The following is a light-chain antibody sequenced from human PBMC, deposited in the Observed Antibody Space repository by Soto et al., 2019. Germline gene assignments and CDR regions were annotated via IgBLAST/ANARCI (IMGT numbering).Light chain of an antibody. Sequence: EIVMTQSPATLSVSPGERATLSCRASQSVNIYLAWYQQKPGQAPRLLIYDASNRATGIPGRFSGSGSGTDFTLTISSLEPEDFAVYYCQQRGNWPRTFGQGTKVDI. CDR1: QSVNIY. J-gene: IGKJ1*01. V-gene: IGKV3-11*01. CDR3: QQRGNWPRT. CDR2: DAS.